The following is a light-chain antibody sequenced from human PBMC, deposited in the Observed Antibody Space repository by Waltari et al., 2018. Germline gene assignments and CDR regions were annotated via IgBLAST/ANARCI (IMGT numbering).Light chain of an antibody. V-gene: IGKV2-40*01. CDR2: GGS. CDR1: QSLLHTDGFAY. CDR3: FQHKTLPYS. Sequence: IVMTQIPIPLPVTPAEPASVSCRSTQSLLHTDGFAYLDWYLQKPGQSPQLLIYGGSNRASGVPDRFSGSGSGTDFTLKISRVEAEDVGSYYCFQHKTLPYSFGQGTKVEI. J-gene: IGKJ2*03.